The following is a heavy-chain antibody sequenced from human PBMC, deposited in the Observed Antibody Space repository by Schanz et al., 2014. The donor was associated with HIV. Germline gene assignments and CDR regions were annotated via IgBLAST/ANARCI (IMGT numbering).Heavy chain of an antibody. CDR2: ISGSGGNT. V-gene: IGHV3-23*01. J-gene: IGHJ6*02. CDR3: AKDRLYPSGTYPSGMDV. CDR1: GFTFSSYA. D-gene: IGHD3-10*01. Sequence: EVQLLESGGGLVQPGGSLRLSCAASGFTFSSYAMTWVRQAPGKGLEWVSSISGSGGNTYFTDSVKGRFTVSRDNSKNTLYLQMNSLRAEDTAVYYCAKDRLYPSGTYPSGMDVWGQGTTVTVSS.